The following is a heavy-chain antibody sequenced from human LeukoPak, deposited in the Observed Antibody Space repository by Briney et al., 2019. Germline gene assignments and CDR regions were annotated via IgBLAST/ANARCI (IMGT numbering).Heavy chain of an antibody. CDR1: GFTFSSYA. CDR3: AKGRGYNSGSPADY. Sequence: GGSLRLSCAPSGFTFSSYAMSWVRQAPGKGLEWLSAITGTGGSPYYADSVRGRFTISRDNSKNTLYLQMHTLGAEDTALYYCAKGRGYNSGSPADYWGQGTLVTVSS. J-gene: IGHJ4*02. V-gene: IGHV3-23*01. D-gene: IGHD3-10*01. CDR2: ITGTGGSP.